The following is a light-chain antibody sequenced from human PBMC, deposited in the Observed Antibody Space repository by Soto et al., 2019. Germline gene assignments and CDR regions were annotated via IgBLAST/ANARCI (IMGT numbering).Light chain of an antibody. CDR2: SDN. J-gene: IGLJ2*01. CDR3: QVWDSSSVV. Sequence: SYVLTQPPSVSVAPGKTAGITCGGNNIGSKSVHWYQQKPGQAPVLVIYSDNDQPSGIPERFSGSNSGNTATLTISRVEAGDEADYYCQVWDSSSVVFGGGTKLTVL. V-gene: IGLV3-21*04. CDR1: NIGSKS.